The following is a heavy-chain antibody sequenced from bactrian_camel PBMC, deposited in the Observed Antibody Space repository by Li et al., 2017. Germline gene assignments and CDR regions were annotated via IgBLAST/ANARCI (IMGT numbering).Heavy chain of an antibody. J-gene: IGHJ4*01. Sequence: VESGGGSVLAGETLRLSCAVSGSSISRAYITWFRQTPGNEREGVASIYSIRKTTFYANSVRGRFTISKDNYNNTLYLQMNSLKPEDTAIYYCAAGEWVAAPDRESEYNYWGQGTQVTVS. V-gene: IGHV3-2*01. CDR1: GSSISRAY. CDR2: IYSIRKTT. CDR3: AAGEWVAAPDRESEYNY. D-gene: IGHD7*01.